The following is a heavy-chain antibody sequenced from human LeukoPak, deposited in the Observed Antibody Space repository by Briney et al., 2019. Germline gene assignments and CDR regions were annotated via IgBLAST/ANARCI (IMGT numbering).Heavy chain of an antibody. CDR2: ISDSRAGK. D-gene: IGHD1-7*01. Sequence: VGSLILSCVVSGFVFSNYALSWVRQAPGKGLDSVSGISDSRAGKHHAASVQTRFPPSSDNPTNPLYLQTTSLRADDTAVYYSAKIYDVFNYKYYSYMDVWGTGTTVTVSS. CDR1: GFVFSNYA. J-gene: IGHJ6*03. V-gene: IGHV3-23*01. CDR3: AKIYDVFNYKYYSYMDV.